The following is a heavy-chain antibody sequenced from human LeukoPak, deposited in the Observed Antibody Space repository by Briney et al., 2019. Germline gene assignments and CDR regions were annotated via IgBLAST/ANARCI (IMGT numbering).Heavy chain of an antibody. CDR3: ARVRGYYFDY. J-gene: IGHJ4*02. CDR1: GFTFSSCG. V-gene: IGHV3-30*03. Sequence: QPGRSLRLSCAASGFTFSSCGMHWVRQAPGKGLEWVAVISYDGSDKYYVDSVKGRFTISRDNSKNTLYLQMNRLRAEDTAVYYCARVRGYYFDYWGQGTPVTVSS. CDR2: ISYDGSDK.